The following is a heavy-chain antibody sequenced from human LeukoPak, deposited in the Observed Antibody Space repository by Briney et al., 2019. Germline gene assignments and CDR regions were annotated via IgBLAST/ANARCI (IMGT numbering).Heavy chain of an antibody. D-gene: IGHD3-22*01. J-gene: IGHJ4*02. Sequence: PSQTLSFTCTVSGASFNSDDQCWNWIRQSPGEGLEWIGSIHPSGMLYNNPSLESRVTMSRDTSKNQFSLTLNSVTAADTAVYFCSRGLDSRKLGYWGQGILVTVSS. CDR1: GASFNSDDQC. CDR3: SRGLDSRKLGY. V-gene: IGHV4-31*03. CDR2: IHPSGML.